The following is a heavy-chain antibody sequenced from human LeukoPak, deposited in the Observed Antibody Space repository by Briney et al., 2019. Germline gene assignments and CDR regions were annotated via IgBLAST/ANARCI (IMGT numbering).Heavy chain of an antibody. V-gene: IGHV3-21*01. CDR3: ARVGPHDAFDI. Sequence: GGSLRLSCAASGFTFSSYSMNWVRQAPGKELEWVSSISSSSSYIYYADSVKGRFTISRDNAKNSLYLQMNSLRAEDTAVYYCARVGPHDAFDIWGQGTMVTVSS. J-gene: IGHJ3*02. CDR2: ISSSSSYI. CDR1: GFTFSSYS.